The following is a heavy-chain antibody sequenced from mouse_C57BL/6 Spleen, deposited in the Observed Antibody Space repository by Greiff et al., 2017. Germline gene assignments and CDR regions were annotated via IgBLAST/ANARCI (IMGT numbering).Heavy chain of an antibody. V-gene: IGHV1-54*01. J-gene: IGHJ2*01. Sequence: QVQLQQSGAELVRPGTSVKVSCKASGYAFTNYLIEWVKQRPGQGLEWIGVLNPGSGGTNYNEKFKGKATLTADKSSSTAYMQLSSLTSEDSAVYFCARKGRYSNYFDYWGQGTTLTVSS. CDR3: ARKGRYSNYFDY. CDR1: GYAFTNYL. D-gene: IGHD2-5*01. CDR2: LNPGSGGT.